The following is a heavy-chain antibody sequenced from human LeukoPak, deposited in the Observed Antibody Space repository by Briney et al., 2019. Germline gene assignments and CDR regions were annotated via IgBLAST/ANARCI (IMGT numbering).Heavy chain of an antibody. CDR3: IRNVQSGFDI. D-gene: IGHD3-3*01. CDR2: INFDGSST. CDR1: GFTFSNYW. V-gene: IGHV3-74*01. Sequence: GGSLRLSCAASGFTFSNYWMHWVRQAPGKGLVWVSRINFDGSSTNYADSVKGRFTISRGNAKNTLYLQMNSLRAEDTAVYYCIRNVQSGFDIWGQGTMVTVSS. J-gene: IGHJ3*02.